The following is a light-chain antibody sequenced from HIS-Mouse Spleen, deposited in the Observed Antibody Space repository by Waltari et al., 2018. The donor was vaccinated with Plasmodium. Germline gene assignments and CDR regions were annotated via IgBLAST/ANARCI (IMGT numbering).Light chain of an antibody. J-gene: IGKJ4*01. CDR1: QSVSSIY. Sequence: EIVLTPSPGTLSLSPGEIATLSSRASQSVSSIYLAWYQQKPGQAPRLLIYGASSRATGIPDRFSGSGSGTDFTLTISRLEPEDFAVYYCQQYGSSPLTFGGGTKVEIK. CDR3: QQYGSSPLT. CDR2: GAS. V-gene: IGKV3-20*01.